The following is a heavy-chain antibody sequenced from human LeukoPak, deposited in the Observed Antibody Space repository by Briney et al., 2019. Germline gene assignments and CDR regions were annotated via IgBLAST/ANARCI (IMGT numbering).Heavy chain of an antibody. D-gene: IGHD4-17*01. J-gene: IGHJ4*02. CDR2: INSDGSST. CDR3: TRATYWAGLGSLADY. CDR1: GFTFSSYW. V-gene: IGHV3-74*01. Sequence: GGSLRLSCAASGFTFSSYWMHWVRQAPGKGLVWVSRINSDGSSTSYADSVKGRFTISRDNAKNTLYLQMNSLKTEDTAVYYCTRATYWAGLGSLADYWGQGTLVTVSS.